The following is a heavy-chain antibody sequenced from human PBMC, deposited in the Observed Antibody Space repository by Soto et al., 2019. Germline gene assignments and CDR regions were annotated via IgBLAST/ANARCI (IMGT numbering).Heavy chain of an antibody. D-gene: IGHD1-20*01. J-gene: IGHJ4*02. Sequence: QVQLVESGGGVVQPGRSLRLSCAASGFTFSTRAMHWVRQAPGKGLECVAIVSFDGSNKYYADSVKGRFTISRDNSKNTLYLQMSGLTPEDTAVYYCARDQTGITTTGGGRIDHWCQGTLVTVSS. CDR2: VSFDGSNK. CDR3: ARDQTGITTTGGGRIDH. V-gene: IGHV3-30-3*01. CDR1: GFTFSTRA.